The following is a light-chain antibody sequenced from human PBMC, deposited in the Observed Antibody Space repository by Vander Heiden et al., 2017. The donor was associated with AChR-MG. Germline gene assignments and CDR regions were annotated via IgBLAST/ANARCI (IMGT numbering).Light chain of an antibody. V-gene: IGLV1-44*01. CDR1: RSNIGSNT. J-gene: IGLJ2*01. CDR3: AAWDDSLNGVV. Sequence: QSFLTQPPSASGTPGQRFTISCFGSRSNIGSNTVNWYQQLPGTAPKLLIDSNNQRTSGVPDRFSGSKSGNSDSLAISGLQSEDEADYYCAAWDDSLNGVVFGGGTKLTVI. CDR2: SNN.